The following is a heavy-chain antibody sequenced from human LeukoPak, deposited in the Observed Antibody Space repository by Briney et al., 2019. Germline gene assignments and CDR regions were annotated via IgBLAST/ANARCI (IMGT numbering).Heavy chain of an antibody. CDR3: ARGLGSSWPHY. J-gene: IGHJ4*02. D-gene: IGHD6-13*01. V-gene: IGHV4-34*01. CDR2: INHSGST. Sequence: SETLSLTCAVYGGSFSGYFWSWIRQPPGKGLEWIGEINHSGSTNYNPSLKSRVTLSVDTSKNQFSLKLSSVTAADTAVYYCARGLGSSWPHYWGQGTLVTVSS. CDR1: GGSFSGYF.